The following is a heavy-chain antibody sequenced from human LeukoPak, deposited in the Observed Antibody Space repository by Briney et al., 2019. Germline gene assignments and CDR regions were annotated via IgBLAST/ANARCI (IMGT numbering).Heavy chain of an antibody. CDR3: ASSYDFWSGYSFDY. Sequence: ASVKVSCTASGYTFTSYGISWVRQAPGQGLEWMGWISAYNGNTNYAQKLQGRVTMTTDTSTSTAYMELRSLRSDDTAVYYCASSYDFWSGYSFDYWGQGTLVTVSS. D-gene: IGHD3-3*01. CDR2: ISAYNGNT. V-gene: IGHV1-18*01. CDR1: GYTFTSYG. J-gene: IGHJ4*02.